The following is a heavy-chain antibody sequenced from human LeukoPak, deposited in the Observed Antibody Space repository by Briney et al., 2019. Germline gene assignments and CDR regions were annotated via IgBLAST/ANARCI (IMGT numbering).Heavy chain of an antibody. D-gene: IGHD6-19*01. CDR1: GFAFSGSA. Sequence: GGSLRLSCAASGFAFSGSAIHWVRQASGKGLEWVGRIRSKANSYATAYAASVKGRFTISRDDSKNTAYLQMNSLKTEGTAVYYCTRLPLTDIAVAGSDYWGQGTLVTVSS. J-gene: IGHJ4*02. CDR2: IRSKANSYAT. V-gene: IGHV3-73*01. CDR3: TRLPLTDIAVAGSDY.